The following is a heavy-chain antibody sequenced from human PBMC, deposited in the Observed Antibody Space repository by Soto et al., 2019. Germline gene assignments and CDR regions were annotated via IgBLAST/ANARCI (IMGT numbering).Heavy chain of an antibody. D-gene: IGHD3-3*01. CDR3: AHRFYDFWSGYSRDAFDI. CDR2: IYWDDDK. J-gene: IGHJ3*02. CDR1: GFSLSTSGVG. Sequence: SGPTLVNPTQTLTLTCTFSGFSLSTSGVGVGWIRQPPGKALEWLALIYWDDDKRYSPSLKSRLTITEDTSKNQVVLTMTNMDPVDTATYYCAHRFYDFWSGYSRDAFDIWGQGTMVTVSS. V-gene: IGHV2-5*02.